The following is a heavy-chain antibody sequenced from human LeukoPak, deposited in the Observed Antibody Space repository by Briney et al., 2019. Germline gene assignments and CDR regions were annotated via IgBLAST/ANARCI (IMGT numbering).Heavy chain of an antibody. CDR1: GYSFTNYW. J-gene: IGHJ3*02. V-gene: IGHV5-51*01. CDR3: ARISLRACDI. CDR2: IYPGDSDT. Sequence: GESLTISCKGSGYSFTNYWIAWVRQMPGKGLEWMGIIYPGDSDTRYSPSFQGQVTISADKSTSTAYLQWSSLKASDTAMYYCARISLRACDIWGQGTMVTVSS.